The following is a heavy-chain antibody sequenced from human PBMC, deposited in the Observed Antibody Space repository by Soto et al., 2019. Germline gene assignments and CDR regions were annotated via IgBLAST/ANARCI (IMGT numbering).Heavy chain of an antibody. V-gene: IGHV3-33*01. D-gene: IGHD4-17*01. Sequence: ESGGGVVQPGRSLRLSCAASGFTFSSYGMHWVRQAPGKGLEWVAVIWYDGSNKYYADSVKGRFTISRDNSKNTLYLQMNSLRAEDTAVYYCAREDYCDYGNDAFDIWGQGTMVTVSS. CDR2: IWYDGSNK. CDR3: AREDYCDYGNDAFDI. J-gene: IGHJ3*02. CDR1: GFTFSSYG.